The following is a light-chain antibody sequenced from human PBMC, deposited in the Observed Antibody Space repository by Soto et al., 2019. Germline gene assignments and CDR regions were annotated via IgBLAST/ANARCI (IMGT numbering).Light chain of an antibody. CDR3: QQYNGYQVA. CDR2: AAS. J-gene: IGKJ4*01. Sequence: DIQMTQSPATLSWSVGDRVTITCLASQTISSWLAWYQQRPEKAPRHLLYAASSLQSGVPSRFRGRGSGTEFTLSIISLHADQFANYYCQQYNGYQVAFGGGTKVDI. V-gene: IGKV1-5*01. CDR1: QTISSW.